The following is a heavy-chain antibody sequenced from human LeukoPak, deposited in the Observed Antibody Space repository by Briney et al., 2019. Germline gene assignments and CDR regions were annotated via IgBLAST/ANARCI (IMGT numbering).Heavy chain of an antibody. D-gene: IGHD3-10*01. Sequence: ASVKASCKASGYTFAKYAMHWVRQAPGQRLEWMGWINAGNGNTKYSQELQGRVTITRDTSASTAYMELSSLRSEDMAVYYCARGWYYGSGSSGYYYYMDVWGKGTTVTVSS. CDR3: ARGWYYGSGSSGYYYYMDV. J-gene: IGHJ6*03. CDR1: GYTFAKYA. CDR2: INAGNGNT. V-gene: IGHV1-3*03.